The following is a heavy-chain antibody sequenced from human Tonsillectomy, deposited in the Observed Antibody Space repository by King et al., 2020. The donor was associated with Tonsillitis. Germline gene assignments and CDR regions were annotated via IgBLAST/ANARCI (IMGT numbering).Heavy chain of an antibody. V-gene: IGHV7-4-1*02. D-gene: IGHD3-10*01. CDR1: GYTFTSYA. CDR2: INTNTGNP. CDR3: SRDLDLPMVRGVSAMSS. J-gene: IGHJ5*02. Sequence: QLVQSGSELKKPGASVKVSCKASGYTFTSYAMNWVRQAPGQGLEWMGWINTNTGNPTYAQGFTGRLIFSLDTSVSTAYLQISSLKAEDTAVYYCSRDLDLPMVRGVSAMSSWGQGTLVTVSS.